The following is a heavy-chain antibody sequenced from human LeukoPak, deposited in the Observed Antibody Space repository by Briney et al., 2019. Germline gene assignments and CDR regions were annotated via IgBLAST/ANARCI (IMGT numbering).Heavy chain of an antibody. CDR3: ARLNYDSSGSYYFDY. CDR2: IYYSGST. V-gene: IGHV4-59*01. Sequence: SETLSLTCTVSGGSISGYYWSWIRQSPGKGLEWIGPIYYSGSTNYNPSLKSRVTISVDTSKNQFSLKLSSVTAADTAVYYCARLNYDSSGSYYFDYWGQGTLVTVSS. CDR1: GGSISGYY. J-gene: IGHJ4*02. D-gene: IGHD3-22*01.